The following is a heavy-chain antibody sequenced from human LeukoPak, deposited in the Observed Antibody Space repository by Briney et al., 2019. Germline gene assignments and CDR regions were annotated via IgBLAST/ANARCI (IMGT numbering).Heavy chain of an antibody. CDR3: ATMGQLLEWAAFDI. Sequence: RWASVKVSCKVSGYTLTELSMHWVRQAPGKGLEWMGGFDPEDGETIYAQKFQGRVTMTEDTSTDTAYMELSSLRSEDTAVYYCATMGQLLEWAAFDIWGQGTMVTVSS. D-gene: IGHD2-2*01. V-gene: IGHV1-24*01. J-gene: IGHJ3*02. CDR1: GYTLTELS. CDR2: FDPEDGET.